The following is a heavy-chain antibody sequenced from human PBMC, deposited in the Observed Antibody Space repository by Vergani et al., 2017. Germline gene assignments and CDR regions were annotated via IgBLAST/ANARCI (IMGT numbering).Heavy chain of an antibody. V-gene: IGHV1-69*01. J-gene: IGHJ2*01. CDR2: IIPVFGTA. CDR3: ARRLAYGGRIWYFDL. D-gene: IGHD3-16*01. CDR1: GGTFSSYA. Sequence: QVQLVQSGAEVKKPGSSVKVSCKASGGTFSSYAVSWVRQAPGQGLEWMGGIIPVFGTANYAQKFQGRVTSTADESTSTAYMELGSLRSEDTAVYYCARRLAYGGRIWYFDLGGRGTLVTVSS.